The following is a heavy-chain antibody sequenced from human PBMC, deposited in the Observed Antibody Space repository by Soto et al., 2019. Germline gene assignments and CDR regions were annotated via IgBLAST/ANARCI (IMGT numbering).Heavy chain of an antibody. CDR2: IIPIFGTA. D-gene: IGHD5-18*01. J-gene: IGHJ4*02. V-gene: IGHV1-69*01. Sequence: QVQLVQSGAEVKKPGSSVKVSCKASGGTFSSYAISWVRQAPGQGLEWMGGIIPIFGTANYAQKFQGRVTITADESTSTAYMELSSLRSEDTAVDYCAISRPRGYRYGYDPYFDYWGQGTLVTVSS. CDR1: GGTFSSYA. CDR3: AISRPRGYRYGYDPYFDY.